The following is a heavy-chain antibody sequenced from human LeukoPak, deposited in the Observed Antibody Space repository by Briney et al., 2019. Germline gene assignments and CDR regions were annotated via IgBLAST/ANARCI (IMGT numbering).Heavy chain of an antibody. CDR1: GYTFTDYF. CDR3: ARSPPPMVYTGLDP. D-gene: IGHD2-8*01. CDR2: INPHSGGT. J-gene: IGHJ5*02. Sequence: ASVKVSCKASGYTFTDYFIHWVRQAPGQGLEWMGWINPHSGGTNHAQKFQGRVTMTRDTSSNTAYMELSRLRSDDTAVYFCARSPPPMVYTGLDPWGQGTLVTVSS. V-gene: IGHV1-2*02.